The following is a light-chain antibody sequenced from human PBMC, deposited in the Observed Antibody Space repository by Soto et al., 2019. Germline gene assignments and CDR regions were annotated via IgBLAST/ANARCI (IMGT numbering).Light chain of an antibody. J-gene: IGLJ2*01. Sequence: QSVLAQPPSASGTPGQTVTISCSGGSSNIKTNGVSWYQQVPGAAPKLLIYCNSQRPSGAPDRFSGSKSVTSASLSISGLQSEDEATYHCSTWDDSLNGLIFGGGTKLTVL. CDR1: SSNIKTNG. V-gene: IGLV1-44*01. CDR2: CNS. CDR3: STWDDSLNGLI.